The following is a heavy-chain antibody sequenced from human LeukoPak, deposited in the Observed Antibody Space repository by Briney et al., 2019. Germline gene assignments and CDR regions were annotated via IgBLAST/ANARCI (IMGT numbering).Heavy chain of an antibody. D-gene: IGHD3-10*01. Sequence: GGSLRLSCAASGFTFSSYGMHWVRQAPGKGLEWVAVIWYDGSNKYYADSVKGRFTISRDNSKNTLYLQMNSLRAEDTAVYYCARDERDTRSGSYYRNWGQGTLVTVSS. V-gene: IGHV3-33*01. CDR2: IWYDGSNK. CDR1: GFTFSSYG. CDR3: ARDERDTRSGSYYRN. J-gene: IGHJ4*02.